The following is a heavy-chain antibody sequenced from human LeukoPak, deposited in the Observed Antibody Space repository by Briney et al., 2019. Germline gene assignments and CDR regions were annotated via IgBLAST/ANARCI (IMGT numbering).Heavy chain of an antibody. CDR3: ARVPSYDSSGYYLGDHWYFDL. CDR1: GFTFTGYG. CDR2: ISAYKGNT. V-gene: IGHV1-18*01. J-gene: IGHJ2*01. D-gene: IGHD3-22*01. Sequence: GSLKVSCKASGFTFTGYGITWVRQAPGQGLEWMGWISAYKGNTPYTQKLPGRVTMTTDTSTSTAYMELRSLRSDDTAVYYCARVPSYDSSGYYLGDHWYFDLWGRGTLVTVSS.